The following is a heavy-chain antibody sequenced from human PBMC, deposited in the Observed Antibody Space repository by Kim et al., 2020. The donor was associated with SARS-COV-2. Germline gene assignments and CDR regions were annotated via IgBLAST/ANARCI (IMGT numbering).Heavy chain of an antibody. CDR2: MNPNSGNT. D-gene: IGHD3-3*01. J-gene: IGHJ4*02. CDR3: ARGVRRHFLLRGFSYYFYY. V-gene: IGHV1-8*01. CDR1: GYTFTSYD. Sequence: ASVKVSCKASGYTFTSYDINWVRQATGQGLEWMGWMNPNSGNTGYAQKFQGRVTMTRNTSISTAYMELSSLRPEDTAVYYCARGVRRHFLLRGFSYYFYYRGARALGTLSS.